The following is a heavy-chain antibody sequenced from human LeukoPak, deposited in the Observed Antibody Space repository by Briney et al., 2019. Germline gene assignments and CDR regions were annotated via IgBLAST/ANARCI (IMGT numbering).Heavy chain of an antibody. D-gene: IGHD4-17*01. Sequence: PPETLSLTCTVSGGSISSYYRSWIRQPPGKGLEWIGYIYYSGSTNYNPSLKSRVTISVDTSKNQFSLKLSSVTAADTAVYYCARLGDYVHAFDIWGQGTMVTVSS. V-gene: IGHV4-59*08. J-gene: IGHJ3*02. CDR1: GGSISSYY. CDR3: ARLGDYVHAFDI. CDR2: IYYSGST.